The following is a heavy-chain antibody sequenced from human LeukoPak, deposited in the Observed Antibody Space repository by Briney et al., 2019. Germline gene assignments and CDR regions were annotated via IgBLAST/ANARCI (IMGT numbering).Heavy chain of an antibody. J-gene: IGHJ6*04. V-gene: IGHV3-48*01. CDR3: ARDTLLEWSGDV. D-gene: IGHD3-3*01. CDR1: GFTFRSYW. Sequence: GGSLRLSCAASGFTFRSYWMSWVRQAPGKGLEWVSYISSSSSTIYYADSVKGRFTISRDNAKNSLYLQMNSLRAEDTAVYYCARDTLLEWSGDVWGKGTTVTVSS. CDR2: ISSSSSTI.